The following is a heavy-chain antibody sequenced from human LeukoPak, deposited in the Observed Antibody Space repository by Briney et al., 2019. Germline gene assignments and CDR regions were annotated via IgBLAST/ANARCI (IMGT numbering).Heavy chain of an antibody. CDR3: ARGVAGQIDY. J-gene: IGHJ4*01. CDR2: IYYSGST. CDR1: GGSISSSSYY. D-gene: IGHD6-19*01. Sequence: SETLSLTCTVSGGSISSSSYYWGWIRQPPGKGLEWIGSIYYSGSTYYNPSLKSRVTISVDTSKNQFSLKLSSVTAADTAVYYCARGVAGQIDYWGQGTLVTVSS. V-gene: IGHV4-39*07.